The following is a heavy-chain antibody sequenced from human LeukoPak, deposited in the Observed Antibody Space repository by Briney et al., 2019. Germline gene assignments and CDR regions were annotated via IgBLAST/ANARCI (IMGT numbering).Heavy chain of an antibody. CDR2: INAGGDTT. J-gene: IGHJ6*02. CDR1: GFIFSNYA. CDR3: ARDPPMGAYYGMDV. V-gene: IGHV3-23*01. Sequence: PGGSLRLSCRTSGFIFSNYAMGWVRQPPGKGLEWVSAINAGGDTTHYADSVKGRFTISRDNSKNTFYLQMNSLRADDTAVYYCARDPPMGAYYGMDVWGQGTTVTVSS. D-gene: IGHD3-10*01.